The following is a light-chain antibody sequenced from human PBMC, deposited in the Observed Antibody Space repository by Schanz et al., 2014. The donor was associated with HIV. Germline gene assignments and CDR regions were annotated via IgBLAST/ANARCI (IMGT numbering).Light chain of an antibody. CDR3: QQYGSSPWT. Sequence: IVMTQSPATLSLSPGERATLSCRASQSVSSNLAWYQQKSGQAPRLLIYGASTRATGIPDRFSGGVSGTDFTLTISRVEPEDYAVYYCQQYGSSPWTFGQGTRVDVK. V-gene: IGKV3-20*01. CDR2: GAS. J-gene: IGKJ1*01. CDR1: QSVSSN.